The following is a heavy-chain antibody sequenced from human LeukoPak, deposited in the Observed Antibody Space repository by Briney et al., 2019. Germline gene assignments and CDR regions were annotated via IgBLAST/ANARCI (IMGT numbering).Heavy chain of an antibody. CDR1: GFTFNDYG. V-gene: IGHV3-20*04. J-gene: IGHJ4*02. CDR3: ARDKHYYDSSNYV. D-gene: IGHD3-22*01. CDR2: INWNGGTT. Sequence: TGGSLRLSCAASGFTFNDYGMSWVRQGPGKGLEWVSGINWNGGTTGYADPVKGRFTISRDNAKNSLYLQMNSLRAEDTALYYCARDKHYYDSSNYVWGQGTLVTVSS.